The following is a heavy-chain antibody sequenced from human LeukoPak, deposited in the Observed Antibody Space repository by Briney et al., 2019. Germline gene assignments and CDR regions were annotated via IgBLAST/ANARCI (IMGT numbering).Heavy chain of an antibody. CDR3: AREGDRYFDWLTRDYYYYGMDV. J-gene: IGHJ6*02. D-gene: IGHD3-9*01. CDR1: GYTFTSYG. Sequence: ASVTVSCKASGYTFTSYGISWVRQAPGQGLEWMGWISAYNGNTNYAQKLQGRVTITTDTSTSTAYMELRSLRSDDTAVYYCAREGDRYFDWLTRDYYYYGMDVWGQGTTVTVSS. V-gene: IGHV1-18*01. CDR2: ISAYNGNT.